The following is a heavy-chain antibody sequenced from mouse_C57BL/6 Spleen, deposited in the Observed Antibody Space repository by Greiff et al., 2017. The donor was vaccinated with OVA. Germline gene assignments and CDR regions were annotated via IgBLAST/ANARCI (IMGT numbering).Heavy chain of an antibody. D-gene: IGHD2-5*01. CDR1: GYTFTSYW. Sequence: QVHVKQPGAELVKPGASVKLSCKASGYTFTSYWMHWVKQRPGQGLEWIGMIHPNSGSTNYNEKFKSKATLTVDKSSSTAYMQLSSLTSEDSAVYYCARTKHSNYEGDYAMDYWGQGTSVTVSS. J-gene: IGHJ4*01. CDR3: ARTKHSNYEGDYAMDY. CDR2: IHPNSGST. V-gene: IGHV1-64*01.